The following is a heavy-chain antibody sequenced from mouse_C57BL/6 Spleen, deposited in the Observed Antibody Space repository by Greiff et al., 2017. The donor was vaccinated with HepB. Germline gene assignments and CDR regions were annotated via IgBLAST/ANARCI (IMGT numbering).Heavy chain of an antibody. Sequence: QVQLKQSGAELVRPGASVKLSCKASGYTFTDYYINWVKQRPGQGLEWIARIYPGSGNTYYNEKFKGKATLTAEKSSSTAYMQLSSLTSEDSAVYFCARRYGDAMDYWGQGTSVTVSS. J-gene: IGHJ4*01. CDR2: IYPGSGNT. D-gene: IGHD2-14*01. CDR3: ARRYGDAMDY. CDR1: GYTFTDYY. V-gene: IGHV1-76*01.